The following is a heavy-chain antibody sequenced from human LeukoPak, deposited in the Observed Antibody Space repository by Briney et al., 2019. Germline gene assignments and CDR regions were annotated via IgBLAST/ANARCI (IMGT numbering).Heavy chain of an antibody. V-gene: IGHV5-51*01. Sequence: GESLKISCKGSGXSFTSYCIGWVRQMPGKGLEWMGIIYPGDSDTRYSPSFQGQVTISADKSISTAYLQWSSLRASDTAIYYCARCPEWERACDYWGQGTLVTVSS. CDR3: ARCPEWERACDY. D-gene: IGHD1-26*01. J-gene: IGHJ4*02. CDR1: GXSFTSYC. CDR2: IYPGDSDT.